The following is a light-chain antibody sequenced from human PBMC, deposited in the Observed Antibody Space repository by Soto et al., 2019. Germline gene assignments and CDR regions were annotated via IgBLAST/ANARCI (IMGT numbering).Light chain of an antibody. CDR1: QGISSA. V-gene: IGKV1-13*02. J-gene: IGKJ3*01. CDR2: DGS. CDR3: QQFNSYPLT. Sequence: AIQLTQSPSSLSASVGDRVTITCRASQGISSALAWYQRKPGKPLKLLIYDGSSLESGVPSRFSGSGSGTDFTLTISSLQPEDFATYYCQQFNSYPLTFGTGTKVDVK.